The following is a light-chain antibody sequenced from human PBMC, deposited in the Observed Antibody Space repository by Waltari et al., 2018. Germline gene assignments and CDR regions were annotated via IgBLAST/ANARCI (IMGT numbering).Light chain of an antibody. J-gene: IGLJ2*01. CDR3: SSYTGSNTLI. Sequence: QSVLTQPASVSGSPGQSITISCRGTSNDVGSYNYVAWYQQHPGKAPKLMIYDVNNRPSGVSNRFSGSKSGNTASLTISGLQAEDEANYHCSSYTGSNTLIFGGGTKLTVL. V-gene: IGLV2-14*03. CDR1: SNDVGSYNY. CDR2: DVN.